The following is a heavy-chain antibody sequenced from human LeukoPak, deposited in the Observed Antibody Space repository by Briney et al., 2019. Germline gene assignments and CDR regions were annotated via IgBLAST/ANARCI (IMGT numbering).Heavy chain of an antibody. Sequence: GGSLRLSCAASGFTFSSYSMNWVRQAPGKGLEWVSYISSSSGTIYYADSVKGRFTISRDNAKNSLYLQMNSQRDEDTAVYYCARDLIWPGDAFDIWGQGTMVTVSS. J-gene: IGHJ3*02. CDR3: ARDLIWPGDAFDI. CDR2: ISSSSGTI. CDR1: GFTFSSYS. D-gene: IGHD3-16*01. V-gene: IGHV3-48*02.